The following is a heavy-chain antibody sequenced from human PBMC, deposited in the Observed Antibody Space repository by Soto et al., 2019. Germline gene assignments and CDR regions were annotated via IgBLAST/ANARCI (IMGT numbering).Heavy chain of an antibody. CDR3: ANIPPTIYVDAFDI. J-gene: IGHJ3*02. Sequence: GGSLRLSCAASGFTFDDYAMHWVRQAPGKGLEWVSGISGSGGSTYYADPVKGRFTISRDNSKNTLYLQMNSLRAEDTAVYYCANIPPTIYVDAFDIWGQGTMVTVSS. CDR1: GFTFDDYA. V-gene: IGHV3-23*01. CDR2: ISGSGGST. D-gene: IGHD1-26*01.